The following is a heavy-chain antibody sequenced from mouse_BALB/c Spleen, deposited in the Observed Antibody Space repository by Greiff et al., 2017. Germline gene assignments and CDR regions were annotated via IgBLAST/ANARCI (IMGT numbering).Heavy chain of an antibody. CDR2: INPSNGGT. D-gene: IGHD2-14*01. J-gene: IGHJ4*01. CDR1: GYTFTSYY. CDR3: TRSGYRYDVGYAMDY. V-gene: IGHV1S81*02. Sequence: QVQLQQSGAELVKPGASVKLSCKASGYTFTSYYMYWVKQRPGQGLEWIGEINPSNGGTNFNEKFKSKATLTVDKSSSTAYMQLSSLTSEDSAVYYCTRSGYRYDVGYAMDYWGQGTSVTVSS.